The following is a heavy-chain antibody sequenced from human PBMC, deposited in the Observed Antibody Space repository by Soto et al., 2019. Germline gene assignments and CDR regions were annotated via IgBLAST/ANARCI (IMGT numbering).Heavy chain of an antibody. CDR1: GFTFNNYV. J-gene: IGHJ4*02. D-gene: IGHD5-18*01. CDR3: AKTYGLPRGFFDY. CDR2: ISGSGDST. V-gene: IGHV3-23*01. Sequence: PGGSLSLSCAASGFTFNNYVMSWVRQAPGKGLEWVSGISGSGDSTYYADSVKGRFTISRDNSKNTLYLQMSSLRGEDAAVYYCAKTYGLPRGFFDYWGRGTLVTVSS.